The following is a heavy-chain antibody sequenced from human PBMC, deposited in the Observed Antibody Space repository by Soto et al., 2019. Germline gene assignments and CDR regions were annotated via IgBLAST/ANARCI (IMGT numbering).Heavy chain of an antibody. J-gene: IGHJ5*02. V-gene: IGHV4-39*07. D-gene: IGHD2-15*01. Sequence: SETLSLTCTVSGGSISSSSYYWGWIRQPPGKGLEWIGSIFYSGSTYYNPSLKSRVTISFDASKNQISLQVRSATAADAAVFYFARDLKEYCSDGKCNWFDPWGQGTLVTVSS. CDR3: ARDLKEYCSDGKCNWFDP. CDR2: IFYSGST. CDR1: GGSISSSSYY.